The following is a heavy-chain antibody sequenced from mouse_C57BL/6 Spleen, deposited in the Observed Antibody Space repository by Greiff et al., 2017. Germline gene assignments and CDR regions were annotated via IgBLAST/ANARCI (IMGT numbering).Heavy chain of an antibody. CDR1: GFTFSDYY. J-gene: IGHJ2*01. CDR2: ISNGGGST. D-gene: IGHD1-1*01. V-gene: IGHV5-12*01. Sequence: EVMLVESGGGLVQPGGSLKLSCAASGFTFSDYYMYWVRQTPEKRLEWVAYISNGGGSTYYPDTVKGRFTISRDNAKNTLYLQMSRLKSEDTAMYYCARRAYGSSYCDYWGQGTTLTVSA. CDR3: ARRAYGSSYCDY.